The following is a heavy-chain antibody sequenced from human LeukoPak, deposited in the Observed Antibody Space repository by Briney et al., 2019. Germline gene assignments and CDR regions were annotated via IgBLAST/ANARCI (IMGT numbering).Heavy chain of an antibody. V-gene: IGHV4-61*02. Sequence: PSETLSLTCTVSGGSISSGSYYWSWIRQPAGKGLEWIGRIYTSGSTNYNPSLKSRVTISVDTSKNQFSLKLSSVTAAGTAVYYCARERGDNWNVGPWGQGTLVTVSS. J-gene: IGHJ5*02. CDR3: ARERGDNWNVGP. CDR2: IYTSGST. D-gene: IGHD1-20*01. CDR1: GGSISSGSYY.